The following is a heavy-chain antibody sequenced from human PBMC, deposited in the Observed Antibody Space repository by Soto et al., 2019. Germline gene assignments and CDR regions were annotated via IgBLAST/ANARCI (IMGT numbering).Heavy chain of an antibody. CDR1: GGSVGTGDYA. CDR2: DYYTENN. Sequence: QVQLQESGPGLVKPSQTLSLTCTVSGGSVGTGDYAWTWIRQAPGKDLEWLAYDYYTENNYQNPSLKGRASISVDTSKNQFSLGLRSVTAADTAVYYCAGERYRFWRGPFDLWGRGTLVTVSS. D-gene: IGHD3-3*01. J-gene: IGHJ2*01. CDR3: AGERYRFWRGPFDL. V-gene: IGHV4-30-4*01.